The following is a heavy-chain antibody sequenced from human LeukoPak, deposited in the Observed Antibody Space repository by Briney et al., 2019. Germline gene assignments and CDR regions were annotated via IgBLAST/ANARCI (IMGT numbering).Heavy chain of an antibody. D-gene: IGHD6-6*01. Sequence: PGGSLRLSCAASGFTFSGSAMHWVRQASGKGPEWVGRIRSKANSYATAYAASVKGRFTISRDDSKNTAYLQMNSLKTEDTAVYYCTTRGYSSSEYYYYYYMDVWGKGTTVTVSS. CDR1: GFTFSGSA. CDR3: TTRGYSSSEYYYYYYMDV. CDR2: IRSKANSYAT. V-gene: IGHV3-73*01. J-gene: IGHJ6*03.